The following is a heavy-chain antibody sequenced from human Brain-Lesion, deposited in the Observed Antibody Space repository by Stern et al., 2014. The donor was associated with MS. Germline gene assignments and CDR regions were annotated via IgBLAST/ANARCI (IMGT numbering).Heavy chain of an antibody. D-gene: IGHD6-13*01. J-gene: IGHJ4*02. CDR1: GGSISSSNW. CDR3: ARFPASRPHVFDS. CDR2: SDHSGST. V-gene: IGHV4-4*02. Sequence: QVQLQESGPGLVKPSGTLSLTCAVSGGSISSSNWWSLVRQSPGKGLEWIGESDHSGSTIYNPSLKSRLTVSVDKSKNPLPLKLRSGTAADTAVYFCARFPASRPHVFDSWGQGTLVTVSS.